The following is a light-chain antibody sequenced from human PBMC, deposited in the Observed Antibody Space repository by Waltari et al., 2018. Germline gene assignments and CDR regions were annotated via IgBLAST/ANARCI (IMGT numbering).Light chain of an antibody. CDR2: AAS. CDR1: ESVSSY. Sequence: EIVLTQSPATLSLSPGERATLSCRASESVSSYLAWYQQKPGQAPRLLISAASNRATGIPARFSGRGSGTDFTLTISSLEPEDFAVYYCQQRTNWPRYTFGQGTKLEIK. J-gene: IGKJ2*01. V-gene: IGKV3-11*01. CDR3: QQRTNWPRYT.